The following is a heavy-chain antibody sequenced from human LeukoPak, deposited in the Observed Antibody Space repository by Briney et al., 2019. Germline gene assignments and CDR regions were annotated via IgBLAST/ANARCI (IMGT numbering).Heavy chain of an antibody. CDR1: GGSISSYY. CDR2: IYYSGST. CDR3: ARGSIRGMATIHDAFDI. V-gene: IGHV4-59*01. Sequence: SETLPLTCTVSGGSISSYYWSWIRQPPGKGLEWIGYIYYSGSTNYNPSLKSRVTISVDTSKNQFSLKLSSVTAADTAVYYCARGSIRGMATIHDAFDIWGQGTMVTVSS. D-gene: IGHD5-24*01. J-gene: IGHJ3*02.